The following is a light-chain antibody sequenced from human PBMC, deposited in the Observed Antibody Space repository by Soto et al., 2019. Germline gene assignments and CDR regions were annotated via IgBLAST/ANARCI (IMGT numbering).Light chain of an antibody. CDR2: GAS. V-gene: IGKV3-20*01. J-gene: IGKJ4*01. CDR3: LQYGSPPLT. CDR1: QSVRSSY. Sequence: EIVLTQSPGTLSLSPGERATLSCRSSQSVRSSYLAWYQQKPGQTPRLLIYGASSRATGIPDRFSGSGSGTDFTLTISRLEPEDFAVYYCLQYGSPPLTFGGGTKVEIK.